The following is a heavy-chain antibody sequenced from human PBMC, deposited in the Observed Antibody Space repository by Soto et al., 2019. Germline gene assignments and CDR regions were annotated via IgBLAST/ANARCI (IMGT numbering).Heavy chain of an antibody. J-gene: IGHJ4*02. CDR1: GGSISSGGYS. CDR2: IYHSGRT. CDR3: ARSYGSCFDY. V-gene: IGHV4-30-2*01. Sequence: LSLTCTVSGGSISSGGYSWSWIRQPPGKGLEWIGYIYHSGRTYYNPSLKSRVTISVDTSKNQFSLKLSSVTAADTAVYYCARSYGSCFDYWGQGTLVTVSS. D-gene: IGHD5-18*01.